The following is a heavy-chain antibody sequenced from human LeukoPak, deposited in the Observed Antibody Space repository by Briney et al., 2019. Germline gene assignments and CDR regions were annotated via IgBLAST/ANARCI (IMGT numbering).Heavy chain of an antibody. J-gene: IGHJ4*02. V-gene: IGHV5-51*01. Sequence: GESLKISCKGSGYSFTSYWIGWVRQVPGKGLEWMGIIYPGDSDTRYSPSFQGQVTISADKSISTAYLQWSSLKASDTAMYYCARLSDTARDPYYFDYWGQGTLVTVSS. CDR2: IYPGDSDT. CDR1: GYSFTSYW. CDR3: ARLSDTARDPYYFDY. D-gene: IGHD5-18*01.